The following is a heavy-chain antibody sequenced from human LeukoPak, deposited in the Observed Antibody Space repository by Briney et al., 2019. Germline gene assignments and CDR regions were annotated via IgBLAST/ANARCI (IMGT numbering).Heavy chain of an antibody. Sequence: GGSLRLSCAASGFTFSNAWLNWVRQAPGKGLEWVSYISSSGSTIYHADSVNGRFTISRDNAKNSLYLQMNSLRAEGTAVYYCARAGYYDSSGYYYYYYGMDVWGQGTTVTVSS. V-gene: IGHV3-48*04. CDR2: ISSSGSTI. CDR1: GFTFSNAW. CDR3: ARAGYYDSSGYYYYYYGMDV. J-gene: IGHJ6*02. D-gene: IGHD3-22*01.